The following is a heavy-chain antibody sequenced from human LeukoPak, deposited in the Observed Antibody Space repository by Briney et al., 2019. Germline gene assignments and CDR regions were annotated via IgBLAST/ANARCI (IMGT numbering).Heavy chain of an antibody. J-gene: IGHJ4*02. CDR3: VALLRGIGY. CDR2: SRNEGHSYST. V-gene: IGHV3-72*01. CDR1: GFTFSDHY. Sequence: GGSLRLSCAVSGFTFSDHYMDWVRQAPGKGLEWIGRSRNEGHSYSTDLAASVRGRASLSRDHSRNSLYLQINSLRTDDTAVYYCVALLRGIGYWGQGTLVTVSS. D-gene: IGHD3-10*01.